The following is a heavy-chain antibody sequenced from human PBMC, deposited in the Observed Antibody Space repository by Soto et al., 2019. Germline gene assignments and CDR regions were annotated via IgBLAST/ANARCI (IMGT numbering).Heavy chain of an antibody. V-gene: IGHV1-58*01. CDR3: AAQPMYYDFWSGLNNRATYYYGMDV. D-gene: IGHD3-3*01. Sequence: GASVKVSCKASGFTFTSSAVQWVRQARGQRLEWIGWIVVGSGNTNYAQKFQERVTITRDMSTSTAYMELSSLRSEDTAVYYCAAQPMYYDFWSGLNNRATYYYGMDVWGQGTLVTVSS. J-gene: IGHJ6*02. CDR1: GFTFTSSA. CDR2: IVVGSGNT.